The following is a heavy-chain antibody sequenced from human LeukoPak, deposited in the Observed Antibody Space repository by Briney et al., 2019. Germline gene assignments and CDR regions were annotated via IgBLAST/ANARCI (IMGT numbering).Heavy chain of an antibody. V-gene: IGHV3-30*18. J-gene: IGHJ6*02. CDR2: ISYDGSNK. D-gene: IGHD3-3*01. CDR3: AKVRSSAGYYYYGMDV. CDR1: GFTFSSYG. Sequence: GGSLRLSCAASGFTFSSYGTHWVRQAPGKGLEWVAVISYDGSNKYYADSVKGRFTISRDNSKNTLYLQMNSLRAEDTAVYYCAKVRSSAGYYYYGMDVWGQGTTVTVSS.